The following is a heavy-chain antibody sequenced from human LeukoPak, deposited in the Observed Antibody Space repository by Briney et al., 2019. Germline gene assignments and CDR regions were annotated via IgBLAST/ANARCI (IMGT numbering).Heavy chain of an antibody. Sequence: GGSLRLSCAASGFTFSSYSMNWVRQAPGKGLEWVSSISSSSSYIYYADSVNGRFTISRDNAKNSLYLQMNSLRAEDTAVYYCAREGAGAFDIWGQGTMVTVSS. J-gene: IGHJ3*02. V-gene: IGHV3-21*01. CDR2: ISSSSSYI. CDR3: AREGAGAFDI. D-gene: IGHD1-26*01. CDR1: GFTFSSYS.